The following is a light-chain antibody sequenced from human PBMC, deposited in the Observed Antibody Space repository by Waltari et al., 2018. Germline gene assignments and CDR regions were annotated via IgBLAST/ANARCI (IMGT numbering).Light chain of an antibody. CDR3: QQCVRSPYT. J-gene: IGKJ2*01. CDR1: QSFSNTY. CDR2: GAS. V-gene: IGKV3-20*01. Sequence: EIVLTQSPGTLSLSRGERATLPCRASQSFSNTYLAWYQQKPGQGPRLLMYGASSRAPGIPDRFSGSGSGTEFTLTISRLEPEDFAVYFCQQCVRSPYTFGQGTKLEIK.